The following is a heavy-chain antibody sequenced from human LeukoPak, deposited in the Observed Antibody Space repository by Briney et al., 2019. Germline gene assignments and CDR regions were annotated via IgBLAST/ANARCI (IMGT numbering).Heavy chain of an antibody. V-gene: IGHV1-18*01. Sequence: GASVKVSCKASGYTFTSYGISWVRQAPGQGLEWMGWISAYNGNTNYAQKLQGRVTMTTDTSTSTAYMELRSLRSEDTAVYYCATDLGLLEGYYYMDVWGKGTTVTVSS. CDR1: GYTFTSYG. CDR3: ATDLGLLEGYYYMDV. D-gene: IGHD2-15*01. J-gene: IGHJ6*03. CDR2: ISAYNGNT.